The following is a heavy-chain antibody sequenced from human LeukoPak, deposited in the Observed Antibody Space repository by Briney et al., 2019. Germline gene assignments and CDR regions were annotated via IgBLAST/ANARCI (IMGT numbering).Heavy chain of an antibody. Sequence: GGSLRLSCAASGFTFSSYGMHWVRQAPGKGLEWVAFIRYDGSNKYYTDSVKGRFTISRDNSKNTLYLQMNSLRAEDTAVYYCAKESKRSSSLDYWGQGTLVTVSS. CDR1: GFTFSSYG. CDR3: AKESKRSSSLDY. J-gene: IGHJ4*02. D-gene: IGHD6-6*01. V-gene: IGHV3-30*02. CDR2: IRYDGSNK.